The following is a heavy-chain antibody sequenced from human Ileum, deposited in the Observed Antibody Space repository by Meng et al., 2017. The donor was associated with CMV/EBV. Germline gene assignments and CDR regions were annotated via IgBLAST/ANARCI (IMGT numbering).Heavy chain of an antibody. V-gene: IGHV3-9*01. D-gene: IGHD2-8*01. CDR3: AKDKGVSFFDY. CDR2: ISWNSGSI. J-gene: IGHJ4*02. Sequence: GGSLRLSCAASGFTFDDYAMHWVRKAPGKGLEWVSGISWNSGSIGYADSVKGRFTISRDNAKNSLYLQMNSLRPEDTAVYYCAKDKGVSFFDYWGQGTLVTVSS. CDR1: GFTFDDYA.